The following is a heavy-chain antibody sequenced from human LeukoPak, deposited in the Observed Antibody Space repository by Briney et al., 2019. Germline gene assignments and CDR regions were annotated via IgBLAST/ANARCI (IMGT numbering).Heavy chain of an antibody. CDR1: GYTFNRNG. D-gene: IGHD1-26*01. Sequence: ASVKISCKASGYTFNRNGIIWVRQAPGQGLAWMGWISGYSTNTKYAQKVQARITMTSDASSSTVYMELTSLTSDDTAVYYCAKAGRGTYYYFDYWGQGTLVTVSS. CDR3: AKAGRGTYYYFDY. CDR2: ISGYSTNT. V-gene: IGHV1-18*01. J-gene: IGHJ4*02.